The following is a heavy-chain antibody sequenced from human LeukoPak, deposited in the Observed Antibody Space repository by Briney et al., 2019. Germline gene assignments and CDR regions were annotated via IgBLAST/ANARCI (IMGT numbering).Heavy chain of an antibody. V-gene: IGHV4-34*01. D-gene: IGHD3-10*01. CDR2: INHSGRT. CDR1: GGSFSGYY. Sequence: SETLSLTCAVYGGSFSGYYWSWIRQPPGKGLEWIGEINHSGRTNYNPSLKSRVTISVDTSKNQFSLKLSSVTAVDTAVYYCARPPQLGAFDIWGQGTMVTVSS. J-gene: IGHJ3*02. CDR3: ARPPQLGAFDI.